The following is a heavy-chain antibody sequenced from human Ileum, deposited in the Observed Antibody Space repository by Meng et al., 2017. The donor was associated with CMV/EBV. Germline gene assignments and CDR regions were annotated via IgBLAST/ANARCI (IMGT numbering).Heavy chain of an antibody. Sequence: QVSLVDSGGGVAQPGGSRSLSCAASGFTFSIYGMHWVRQAPGKGLEWVAFIRYDGTVQNYADSVKGRFTISRDNSWNMLSLEMNSLRPEDTAVYYCAKVGFGWYSIDYWGQGTLVTVSS. CDR3: AKVGFGWYSIDY. CDR1: GFTFSIYG. V-gene: IGHV3-30*02. D-gene: IGHD6-19*01. J-gene: IGHJ4*02. CDR2: IRYDGTVQ.